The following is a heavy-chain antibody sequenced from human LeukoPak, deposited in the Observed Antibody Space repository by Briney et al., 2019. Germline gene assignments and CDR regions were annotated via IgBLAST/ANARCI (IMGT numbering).Heavy chain of an antibody. CDR2: IKSKTDGGTT. V-gene: IGHV3-15*01. J-gene: IGHJ6*03. Sequence: PGMSLRLSCAASGFTFSNAWMSWVRQAPGKGLEWVGRIKSKTDGGTTDYAAPVKGRFTISRDDSKNTLYLQMNSLKTEDTAVYYCTTGGIPFYYYYYMDVWGKGTTVTVSS. D-gene: IGHD5-18*01. CDR1: GFTFSNAW. CDR3: TTGGIPFYYYYYMDV.